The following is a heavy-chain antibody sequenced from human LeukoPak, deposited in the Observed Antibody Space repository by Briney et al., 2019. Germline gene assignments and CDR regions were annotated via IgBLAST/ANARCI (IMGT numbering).Heavy chain of an antibody. Sequence: PGGSLRLSCVAAGLTLSDALVTWVRQAPGKGLERIGHIKSKSDRETTGYAAPVKGRFTISRDDSKNTVYLQMNSLKTEDTAVYYCTASGVWGQGTLVTVSS. J-gene: IGHJ4*02. CDR2: IKSKSDRETT. CDR1: GLTLSDAL. CDR3: TASGV. V-gene: IGHV3-15*01. D-gene: IGHD7-27*01.